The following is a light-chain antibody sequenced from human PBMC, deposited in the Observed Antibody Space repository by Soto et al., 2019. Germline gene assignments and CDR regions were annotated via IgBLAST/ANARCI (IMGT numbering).Light chain of an antibody. CDR2: LNRDGSH. J-gene: IGLJ2*01. CDR3: QSWGTGIVI. CDR1: SGHSNYA. V-gene: IGLV4-69*01. Sequence: QLVLTQSPSASASLGASVKLTCTLGSGHSNYAIAWHQQQPAKGARFLMKLNRDGSHSKGAVIPNRYSGSSSGAERYLTISSVQSETEAYYYCQSWGTGIVIFGGGTKLTVL.